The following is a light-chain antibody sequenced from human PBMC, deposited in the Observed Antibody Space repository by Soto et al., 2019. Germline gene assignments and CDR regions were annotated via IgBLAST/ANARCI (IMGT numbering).Light chain of an antibody. CDR1: ALPKQY. J-gene: IGLJ3*02. CDR2: KDS. CDR3: QSADSSGRV. Sequence: SYELTQPPSVSVSPGQTARITCSGDALPKQYAYWYQQKPGQAPVLVIYKDSERPSGIPERFSGSSSGTTVTLTISGVQAEDEADYYCQSADSSGRVFGGGNQLTVL. V-gene: IGLV3-25*02.